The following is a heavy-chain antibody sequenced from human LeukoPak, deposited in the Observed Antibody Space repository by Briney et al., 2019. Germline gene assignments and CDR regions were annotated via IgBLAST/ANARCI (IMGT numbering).Heavy chain of an antibody. Sequence: GESLLISSKGSGYSFTSYWIAWVRQMPGKGLEWMGIIYPGDSDTRYSPSFQGQVTISADKSITTAYLQWSSLKPSDTAMFYCASSRIVGAADAFDIWGKGTMVTVSS. D-gene: IGHD1-26*01. CDR3: ASSRIVGAADAFDI. V-gene: IGHV5-51*01. CDR1: GYSFTSYW. J-gene: IGHJ3*02. CDR2: IYPGDSDT.